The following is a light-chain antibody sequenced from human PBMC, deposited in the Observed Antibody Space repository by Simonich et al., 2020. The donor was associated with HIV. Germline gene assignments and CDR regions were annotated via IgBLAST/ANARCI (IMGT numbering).Light chain of an antibody. CDR1: SRDVRSYNL. CDR3: SSYTSSSTAWV. J-gene: IGLJ3*02. V-gene: IGLV2-14*02. Sequence: QSALTQPASVSGSPGQSITISCTGTSRDVRSYNLVSWFQQHPGKAPTLRIYEGSKRPSGVSNRFSGSKSGNTASLTISGLQAEDEADYYCSSYTSSSTAWVFGGGTKVTVL. CDR2: EGS.